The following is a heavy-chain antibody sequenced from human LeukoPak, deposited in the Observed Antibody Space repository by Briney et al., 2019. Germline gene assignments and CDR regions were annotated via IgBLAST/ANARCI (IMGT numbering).Heavy chain of an antibody. CDR3: ARGASCSSTSCQRWFDP. Sequence: SETLSLTCAVSGDSVSSHHYWGWIRQPPGKGLEWIGEINHSGSTNYNPSLKSRVTISVDTSKNQFSLKLSSVTAADTAVYYCARGASCSSTSCQRWFDPWGQGTLVTVSS. J-gene: IGHJ5*02. V-gene: IGHV4-34*01. CDR2: INHSGST. CDR1: GDSVSSHHY. D-gene: IGHD2-2*01.